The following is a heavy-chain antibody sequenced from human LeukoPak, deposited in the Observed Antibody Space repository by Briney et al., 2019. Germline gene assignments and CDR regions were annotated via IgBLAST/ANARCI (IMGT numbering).Heavy chain of an antibody. CDR1: GFTFSSYG. CDR3: ARRNYYGSGSYYAFDI. D-gene: IGHD3-10*01. J-gene: IGHJ3*02. Sequence: GGSLRLSCAASGFTFSSYGMHWVRQAPGKGLEWVAFIRYDGSNKYYADSVKGRFTISRDNSKNTLYLQMNSLRAEDTAVYYCARRNYYGSGSYYAFDIWGQGTMVTVSS. V-gene: IGHV3-30*02. CDR2: IRYDGSNK.